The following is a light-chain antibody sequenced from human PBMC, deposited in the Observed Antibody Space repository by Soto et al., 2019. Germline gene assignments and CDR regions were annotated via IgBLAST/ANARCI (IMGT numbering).Light chain of an antibody. Sequence: DIQMTQSPSSLSASVGDRVTITCRASEGISNYLAWYQQKPGKVPKLLIYAASTLQSGVPSRFSGSGSGTDFTLTISSLQPEDVANYYCQNYNRAPWTCGQGTKVEIK. CDR2: AAS. J-gene: IGKJ1*01. CDR1: EGISNY. V-gene: IGKV1-27*01. CDR3: QNYNRAPWT.